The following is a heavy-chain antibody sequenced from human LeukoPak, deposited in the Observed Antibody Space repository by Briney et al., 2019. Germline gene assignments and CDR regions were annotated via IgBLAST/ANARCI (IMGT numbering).Heavy chain of an antibody. D-gene: IGHD3-10*01. Sequence: SETLSLICTVSGGSLSSSSYYWGWIRQPPGKGLEWIGSIYYSGSTYYNPSLKSRVTISVDTSKNQFSLELSSVTAADTAVYYCASLGWFGEDYYYGMDVWGQGTTVTVSS. CDR3: ASLGWFGEDYYYGMDV. CDR1: GGSLSSSSYY. J-gene: IGHJ6*02. V-gene: IGHV4-39*07. CDR2: IYYSGST.